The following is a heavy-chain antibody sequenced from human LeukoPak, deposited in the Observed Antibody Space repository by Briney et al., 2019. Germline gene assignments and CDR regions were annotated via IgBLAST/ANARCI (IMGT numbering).Heavy chain of an antibody. V-gene: IGHV4-38-2*02. CDR3: ARDLAVTTPDAFDI. CDR1: GYSISSGYY. Sequence: PSETLSLTCTVSGYSISSGYYWGWIRQPPGKGLEWIGSIYHSGSTYYNPSLKSRVTMSVDTSKNQFSLKLNSVTAADTAVYYCARDLAVTTPDAFDIWGQGTMVTVSS. D-gene: IGHD4-11*01. CDR2: IYHSGST. J-gene: IGHJ3*02.